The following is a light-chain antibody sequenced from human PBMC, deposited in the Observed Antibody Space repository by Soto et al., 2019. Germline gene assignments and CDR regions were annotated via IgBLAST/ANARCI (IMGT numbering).Light chain of an antibody. V-gene: IGLV1-40*01. CDR3: QSYDTSLSDVL. Sequence: QLVLTQPPSVSGAPGQRVTVSCTGSSSNIGAGHHVHWYQQLPGTAPKLLIYNNDNRPSGVPDRFSGYKSGTSATLAISGLQAEDEAEYNCQSYDTSLSDVLFGGGTKVTVL. CDR2: NND. CDR1: SSNIGAGHH. J-gene: IGLJ2*01.